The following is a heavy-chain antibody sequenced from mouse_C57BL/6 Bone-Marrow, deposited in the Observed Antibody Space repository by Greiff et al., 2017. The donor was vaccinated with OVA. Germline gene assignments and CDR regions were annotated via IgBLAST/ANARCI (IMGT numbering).Heavy chain of an antibody. CDR3: ARGYYYAMDN. Sequence: VQLQQSGAELVRPGASVKLSCKASGYTFTDYYINWVKQRPGQGLEWIARIYPGSGNTYYNEKFKGKATLTAEKTSSAAYTQLSSLTYEDSAVYMCARGYYYAMDNWGQGTSVTVSS. CDR2: IYPGSGNT. V-gene: IGHV1-76*01. J-gene: IGHJ4*01. CDR1: GYTFTDYY.